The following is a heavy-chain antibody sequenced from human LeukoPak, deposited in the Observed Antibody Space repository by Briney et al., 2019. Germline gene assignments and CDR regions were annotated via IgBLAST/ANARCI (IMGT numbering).Heavy chain of an antibody. CDR2: ISGSGGST. J-gene: IGHJ4*02. V-gene: IGHV3-23*01. Sequence: GGSLRLSCAASRFTFSSYAMSWVRQAPGKGLEWVSAISGSGGSTYYADSVKGRFTISRDNSKNTLYLQMNSLRAEDTAVYYCAKEAAGYDSSGYYYDYWGQGTLVTVSS. CDR1: RFTFSSYA. CDR3: AKEAAGYDSSGYYYDY. D-gene: IGHD3-22*01.